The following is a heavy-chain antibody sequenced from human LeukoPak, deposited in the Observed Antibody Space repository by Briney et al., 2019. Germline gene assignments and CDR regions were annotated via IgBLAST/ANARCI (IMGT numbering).Heavy chain of an antibody. Sequence: SVKVSCKASGFTFTSSAMQWVRQPRGQRLEWIGWIVVGSGNTNYAQKFQERVTITRDMSTSTAYMELSSLRSEDTAVYYCAAVRPYYYDSSGYYPFDYWGQGTLVTVSS. D-gene: IGHD3-22*01. CDR2: IVVGSGNT. CDR1: GFTFTSSA. CDR3: AAVRPYYYDSSGYYPFDY. J-gene: IGHJ4*02. V-gene: IGHV1-58*02.